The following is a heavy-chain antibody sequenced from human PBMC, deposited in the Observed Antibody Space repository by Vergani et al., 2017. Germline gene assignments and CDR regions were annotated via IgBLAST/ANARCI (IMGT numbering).Heavy chain of an antibody. Sequence: ESGPGLVKPSETLSLTCAVSGYSISSGYYWGWIRQPPGKGLEWIALIDWDDDKYYSTSLKTRLTISKDTSKNQVVLTMTNMDPVDTATYYCARTTAIFGVVINYFDYWGQGTLVTVSS. CDR2: IDWDDDK. V-gene: IGHV2-70*18. CDR3: ARTTAIFGVVINYFDY. D-gene: IGHD3-3*01. CDR1: GYSISSGYYW. J-gene: IGHJ4*02.